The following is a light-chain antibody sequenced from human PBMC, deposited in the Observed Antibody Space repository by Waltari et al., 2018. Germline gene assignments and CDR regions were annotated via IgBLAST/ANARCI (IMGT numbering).Light chain of an antibody. CDR1: QNLLGSNGYNY. CDR3: LQALQVPAT. J-gene: IGKJ3*01. CDR2: LGS. V-gene: IGKV2-28*01. Sequence: DIVMTQSPLSLPVTLGEPASISCRSSQNLLGSNGYNYLDWYVQKPGQSPQVLIYLGSNRASGVPDRISGSGSGTDFTLKISRVEADDVGIYYCLQALQVPATFGPGTRVKIK.